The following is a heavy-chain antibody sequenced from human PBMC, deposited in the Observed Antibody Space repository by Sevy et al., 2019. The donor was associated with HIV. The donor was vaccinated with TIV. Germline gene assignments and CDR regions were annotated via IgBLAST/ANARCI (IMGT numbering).Heavy chain of an antibody. CDR3: ARVRARGLRWFGKTFDP. CDR2: ISSSSSYI. J-gene: IGHJ5*02. V-gene: IGHV3-21*01. D-gene: IGHD3-10*01. Sequence: GGSLRLSCAASGFTFSSYSMNWVRQAPGKGLEWVSSISSSSSYIYYADSVKGRFTISRDNAKNSLYLQMNSLRAEDTAVYYCARVRARGLRWFGKTFDPWGQGTLVTVSS. CDR1: GFTFSSYS.